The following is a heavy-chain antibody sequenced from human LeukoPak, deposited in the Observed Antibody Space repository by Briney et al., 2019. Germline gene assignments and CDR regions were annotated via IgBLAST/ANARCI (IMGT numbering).Heavy chain of an antibody. CDR3: ARDGSSGYYHFDN. V-gene: IGHV4-59*11. Sequence: SETLSLTCIVSGDSIRSHHWNWIWRPPGKGLEWIGYMYYGGSTNYNPSLKSRVTISLDKSKHQFSLILTSVTAADTAVYYCARDGSSGYYHFDNWGQGTLVTVSS. J-gene: IGHJ4*02. CDR1: GDSIRSHH. CDR2: MYYGGST. D-gene: IGHD3-22*01.